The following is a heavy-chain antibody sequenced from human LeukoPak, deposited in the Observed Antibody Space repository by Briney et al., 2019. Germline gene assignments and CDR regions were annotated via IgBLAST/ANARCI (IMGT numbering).Heavy chain of an antibody. D-gene: IGHD3-3*01. CDR3: AKDVSESGDAFDI. Sequence: PGGSLRVSCAASGFTFDDYAMHWVRQAPGKGLDWVSLISGDGDNTYYADSVKGRFTISRDNSKNSLYLQMNSLRTEDTALYYCAKDVSESGDAFDIWGRGTMVTVSS. J-gene: IGHJ3*02. CDR2: ISGDGDNT. CDR1: GFTFDDYA. V-gene: IGHV3-43*02.